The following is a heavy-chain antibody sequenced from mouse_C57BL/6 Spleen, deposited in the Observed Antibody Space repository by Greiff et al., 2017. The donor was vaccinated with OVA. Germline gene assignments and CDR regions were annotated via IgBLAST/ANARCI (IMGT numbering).Heavy chain of an antibody. J-gene: IGHJ2*01. CDR3: ARNYWGY. CDR2: IWSGGST. V-gene: IGHV2-2*01. D-gene: IGHD4-1*01. CDR1: GFSLTSYG. Sequence: QVQLQQSGPGLVQPSQSLSITCTVSGFSLTSYGVHWVRQSPGKGLAWLGVIWSGGSTDSNAAFISRLSLSKDNSKSQVFFKMNCLQADDTAIYYCARNYWGYWGQGTTLTVSS.